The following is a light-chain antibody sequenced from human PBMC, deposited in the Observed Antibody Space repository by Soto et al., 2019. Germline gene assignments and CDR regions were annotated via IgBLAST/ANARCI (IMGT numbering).Light chain of an antibody. CDR2: EVS. V-gene: IGLV2-14*01. CDR3: SSNTSSSTYV. CDR1: SSDVGGYNY. Sequence: QSALTQPASVSGSPGQSITISWTGTSSDVGGYNYVSWYQQHPGKAPKLMIYEVSNRPSGVSNRFSGSKSGNTASLTISGLQAEDEADYYCSSNTSSSTYVFGTGTKLTVL. J-gene: IGLJ1*01.